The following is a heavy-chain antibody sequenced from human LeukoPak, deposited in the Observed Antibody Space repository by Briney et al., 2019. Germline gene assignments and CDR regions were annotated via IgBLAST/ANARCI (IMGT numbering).Heavy chain of an antibody. D-gene: IGHD3-10*01. CDR3: ARITLVRGVDY. Sequence: PSETLSLTCTVSGVSTSSSSYYWGWIRQPPGKGLEWIGSIYYSGSTYYNPSLKSRVTISVDTSKNQFSLKLSSVTAADTAVYYCARITLVRGVDYWGQGTLVTVSS. J-gene: IGHJ4*02. CDR1: GVSTSSSSYY. CDR2: IYYSGST. V-gene: IGHV4-39*01.